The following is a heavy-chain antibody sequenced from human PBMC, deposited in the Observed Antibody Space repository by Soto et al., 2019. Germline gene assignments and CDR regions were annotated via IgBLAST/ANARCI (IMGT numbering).Heavy chain of an antibody. CDR3: ARMVDSITIFGVVPYGMDV. V-gene: IGHV4-31*03. CDR2: IYYSGST. CDR1: GGSISSGGYY. J-gene: IGHJ6*02. D-gene: IGHD3-3*01. Sequence: SETLSLTCTVSGGSISSGGYYWSWIRQHPGKGLEWIGYIYYSGSTYYNPSLKSRVTISVDTSKNQFYLKLSSVTAADTAVYYCARMVDSITIFGVVPYGMDVWGQGTTVTVSS.